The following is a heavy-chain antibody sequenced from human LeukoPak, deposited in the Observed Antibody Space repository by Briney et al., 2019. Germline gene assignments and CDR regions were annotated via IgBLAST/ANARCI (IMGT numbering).Heavy chain of an antibody. Sequence: SGRSLRLSCAASGFXFDDYXXXWVRQAXXXXXXXXXXXXXNSGSIGYADSVKGRFTISRDNAKNSLYLQMNSLRAEDTALYYCAKGTNSGYGSGLEGYFDYWGQGTLVTVSS. D-gene: IGHD5-12*01. CDR3: AKGTNSGYGSGLEGYFDY. CDR1: GFXFDDYX. J-gene: IGHJ4*02. V-gene: IGHV3-9*01. CDR2: XXXNSGSI.